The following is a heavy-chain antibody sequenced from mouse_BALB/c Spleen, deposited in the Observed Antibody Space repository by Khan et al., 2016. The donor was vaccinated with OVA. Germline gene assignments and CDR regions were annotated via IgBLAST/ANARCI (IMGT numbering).Heavy chain of an antibody. D-gene: IGHD2-3*01. J-gene: IGHJ4*01. V-gene: IGHV3-2*02. CDR3: ARDGSRYNYAMDH. Sequence: QLEESGPGLVKPSQSLSLTCTVTGYSITSDYAWNWIRQFPGNKLEWMGYINYSGSANYNPSLKSRISITRDTSKNQFFLQLKSVTTEDTATYYCARDGSRYNYAMDHWGQGTSVTVSS. CDR1: GYSITSDYA. CDR2: INYSGSA.